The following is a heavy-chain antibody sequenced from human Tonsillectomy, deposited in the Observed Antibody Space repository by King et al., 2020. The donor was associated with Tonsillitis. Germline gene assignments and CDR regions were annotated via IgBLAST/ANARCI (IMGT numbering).Heavy chain of an antibody. J-gene: IGHJ4*02. D-gene: IGHD1-26*01. CDR1: GGSISSSSYY. CDR3: ARHGGGSYWRFDY. Sequence: QLQESGPGLVKPSETLSLTCTVSGGSISSSSYYWGWIRQPPGKGLEWIGSIYYSGRTYYNPSLKSRVTISVDTSKNQFSLKLSSVTAADTAVYYCARHGGGSYWRFDYWGQGTLVTVSS. CDR2: IYYSGRT. V-gene: IGHV4-39*01.